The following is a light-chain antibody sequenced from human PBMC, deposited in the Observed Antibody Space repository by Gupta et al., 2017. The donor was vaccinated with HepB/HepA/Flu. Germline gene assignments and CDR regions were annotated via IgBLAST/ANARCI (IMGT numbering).Light chain of an antibody. V-gene: IGLV2-11*01. CDR2: DVS. J-gene: IGLJ1*01. CDR1: SSDVGTYNY. Sequence: QSALTQPRSVSGSPGQPVTISCTGTSSDVGTYNYVAWYQHHPGRAPKVIMFDVSKRASGVPDRFFGSKSGNTASLTISGIQAEDEADYYCCSYAGTYTFVFGTGTKVTVL. CDR3: CSYAGTYTFV.